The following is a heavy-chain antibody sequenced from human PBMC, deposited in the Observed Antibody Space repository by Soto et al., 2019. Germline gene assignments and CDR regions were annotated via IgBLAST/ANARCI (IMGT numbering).Heavy chain of an antibody. Sequence: QAQLVQSGAEVKKPGASVKVSCKASENTFSSYYLHWVRQAPGQGLEWMGMIHPSGGGATYAQKFLGRVTMTRDTSTSTGFMELSRLRSEDTAIYYCSRGGHITVVTASFDFWGQGTLVTVSS. CDR2: IHPSGGGA. CDR1: ENTFSSYY. CDR3: SRGGHITVVTASFDF. D-gene: IGHD2-21*02. J-gene: IGHJ4*02. V-gene: IGHV1-46*03.